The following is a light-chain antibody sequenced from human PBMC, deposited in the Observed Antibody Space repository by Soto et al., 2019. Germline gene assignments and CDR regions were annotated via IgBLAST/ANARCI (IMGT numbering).Light chain of an antibody. V-gene: IGKV3-20*01. CDR3: QHYDSLPNR. J-gene: IGKJ2*03. CDR1: QSVSSSY. Sequence: EIVLTQSPGTLSLSPGERATLSFRASQSVSSSYLAWYQQKPGQAPRLLIYGASSRATSIPDRFSVSGSGTEYTLTISRLEPADFAVYCCQHYDSLPNRFGRGTKLEIK. CDR2: GAS.